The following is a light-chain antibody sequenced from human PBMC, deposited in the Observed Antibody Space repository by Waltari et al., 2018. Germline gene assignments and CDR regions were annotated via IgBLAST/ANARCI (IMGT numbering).Light chain of an antibody. CDR1: QRLVHSDGRTY. CDR2: KFS. CDR3: MQTTHSPRT. Sequence: DVEMTQSPVSLPVRLGQPASISCRSSQRLVHSDGRTYLNWFQQRPCQSPMRLIYKFSNREAGVPDRFSGSGSGTDFTLKISRVEAEDIAVYYCMQTTHSPRTFGQGTKVEI. J-gene: IGKJ1*01. V-gene: IGKV2-30*02.